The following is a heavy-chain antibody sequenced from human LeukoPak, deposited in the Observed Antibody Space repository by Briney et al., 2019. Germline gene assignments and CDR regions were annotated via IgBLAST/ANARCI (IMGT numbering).Heavy chain of an antibody. V-gene: IGHV3-23*01. Sequence: PGGPLRLSCAASGFSFSSYAMSWVRQTPEKGLEWVSAITGSGDDTFHADSVKGRFTISRDNSRNTLYLQMNSLRAEDTAVYHCVKGSKTSRPYYFDYWGQGALVTVSS. CDR1: GFSFSSYA. J-gene: IGHJ4*02. CDR2: ITGSGDDT. CDR3: VKGSKTSRPYYFDY.